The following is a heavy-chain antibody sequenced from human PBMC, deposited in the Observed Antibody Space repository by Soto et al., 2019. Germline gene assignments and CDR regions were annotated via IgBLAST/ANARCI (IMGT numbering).Heavy chain of an antibody. CDR3: ASPGGIAELYDY. V-gene: IGHV1-3*01. D-gene: IGHD6-13*01. J-gene: IGHJ4*02. CDR2: TNAGNGNT. CDR1: GYTFTSYA. Sequence: ASVKVSCKASGYTFTSYAMHWVRQAPGQRLEWMGWTNAGNGNTKYSQKFQGRVTITRDTSASTAYMELSSLRSEDTAVYYCASPGGIAELYDYWGQGTLVTVSS.